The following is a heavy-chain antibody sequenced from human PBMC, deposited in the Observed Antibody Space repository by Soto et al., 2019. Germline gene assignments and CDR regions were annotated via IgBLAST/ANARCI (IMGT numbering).Heavy chain of an antibody. J-gene: IGHJ6*02. CDR2: IIPIFGTA. Sequence: QAQLEQSGGEVKKPGSSVKVSCKASRVAFSKFIVTWVRQAPGLGLEWVGGIIPIFGTANYAQKFQGRVTITADESTSTSYMEVNNLRSEDTAVYYGAKVRYSSPIGYYYGMDVWGQGTTVTVSS. CDR1: RVAFSKFI. D-gene: IGHD6-19*01. CDR3: AKVRYSSPIGYYYGMDV. V-gene: IGHV1-69*01.